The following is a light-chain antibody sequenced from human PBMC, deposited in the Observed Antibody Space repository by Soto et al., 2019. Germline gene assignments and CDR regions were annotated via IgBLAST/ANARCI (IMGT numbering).Light chain of an antibody. Sequence: EIVLTQSPGTLSLSPGERATLSCRASQSLSSSYLAWYQQEPGQAPRLLIYGASSRATGIPDRFSGSGSATDFTLTISRLEPEDFAVYYCQQYGSSPVTFGQGTKVEIK. V-gene: IGKV3-20*01. J-gene: IGKJ1*01. CDR2: GAS. CDR3: QQYGSSPVT. CDR1: QSLSSSY.